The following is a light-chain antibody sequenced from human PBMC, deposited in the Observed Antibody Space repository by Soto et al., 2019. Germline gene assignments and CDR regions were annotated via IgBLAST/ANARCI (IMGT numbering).Light chain of an antibody. CDR2: EIN. V-gene: IGLV2-8*01. CDR3: RSFAGRKHFPYV. Sequence: QSALTQPPSASGSPGQSVTISCTGTSSDVGAYDYVSWYQQHPGKAPKLMIYEINKRPSGVPDRSSGSKSGNTASLTVSGLQAEDEAYYYWRSFAGRKHFPYVFGTGTRSPS. J-gene: IGLJ1*01. CDR1: SSDVGAYDY.